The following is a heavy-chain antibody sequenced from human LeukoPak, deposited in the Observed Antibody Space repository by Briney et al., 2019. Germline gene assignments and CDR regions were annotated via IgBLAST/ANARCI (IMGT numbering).Heavy chain of an antibody. Sequence: SVKVSCKASGGTFSSYTISWVRQAPGQGLEWMGRIIHILGIANYAQKFQGRVTITADKSTSTAYMELSSLRSEDTAVYYCAREKGYCSSTSCFDAFDIWGQGTMVTVSS. J-gene: IGHJ3*02. D-gene: IGHD2-2*01. V-gene: IGHV1-69*04. CDR1: GGTFSSYT. CDR2: IIHILGIA. CDR3: AREKGYCSSTSCFDAFDI.